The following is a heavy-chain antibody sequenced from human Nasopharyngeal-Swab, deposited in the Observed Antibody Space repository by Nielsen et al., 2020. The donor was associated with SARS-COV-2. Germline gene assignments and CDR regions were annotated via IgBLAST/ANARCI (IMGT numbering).Heavy chain of an antibody. CDR2: ISWNSGSI. J-gene: IGHJ3*02. Sequence: SLKISCAASGFTFDDYAMHWVRQAPGKGLEWVSGISWNSGSIGYADSVKGRFTISRDNAKNSLYLQMNSLRAEDTALYYCAKLPTILSDALDIWGQGTMVPSPQ. CDR1: GFTFDDYA. V-gene: IGHV3-9*01. CDR3: AKLPTILSDALDI. D-gene: IGHD5-24*01.